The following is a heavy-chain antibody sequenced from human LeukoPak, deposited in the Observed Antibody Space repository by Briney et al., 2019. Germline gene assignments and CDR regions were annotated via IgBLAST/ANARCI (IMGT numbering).Heavy chain of an antibody. Sequence: PSETLSLTCTVSGGSISSYYWSWIRQPPGKGLEWIGYIYYSGSTNYNPSLKSRVTISVDTSKNQFSLKLSSVTAADTAVYYCARAYYDFWSGYYTGGFGASDIWGQGTMVTVSS. D-gene: IGHD3-3*01. J-gene: IGHJ3*02. CDR3: ARAYYDFWSGYYTGGFGASDI. CDR1: GGSISSYY. V-gene: IGHV4-59*01. CDR2: IYYSGST.